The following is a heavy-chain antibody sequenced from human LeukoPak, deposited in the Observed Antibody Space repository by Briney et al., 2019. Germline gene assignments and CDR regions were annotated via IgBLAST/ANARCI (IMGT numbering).Heavy chain of an antibody. CDR2: ISGSGGST. Sequence: PGGSLRLSCAASGFTFSSYAMSWVRQAPGKGLEWVSAISGSGGSTYYADSVKGRFTISRDNSKNTLYLQMNSLRAEDTAVYYCARHMVRGVIIPNFDYWGQGTLVPSPQ. J-gene: IGHJ4*02. V-gene: IGHV3-23*01. CDR1: GFTFSSYA. D-gene: IGHD3-10*01. CDR3: ARHMVRGVIIPNFDY.